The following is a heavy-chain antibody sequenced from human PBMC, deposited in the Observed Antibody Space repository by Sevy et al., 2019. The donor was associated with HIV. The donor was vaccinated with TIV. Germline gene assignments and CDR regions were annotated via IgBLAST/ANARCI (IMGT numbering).Heavy chain of an antibody. CDR1: AFTFSSYW. D-gene: IGHD6-19*01. Sequence: GGSLRLSCTASAFTFSSYWMSWVRQAPGKGLEWVANIKQDGSEKYYVDSVKGRFTISRDNAKSSLCLQMNSLRAEDTAVYYCARDSSGFGDYWGQGTLVTVSS. V-gene: IGHV3-7*01. CDR3: ARDSSGFGDY. CDR2: IKQDGSEK. J-gene: IGHJ4*02.